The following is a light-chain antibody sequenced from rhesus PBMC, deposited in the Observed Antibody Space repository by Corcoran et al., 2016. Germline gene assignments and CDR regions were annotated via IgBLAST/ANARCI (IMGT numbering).Light chain of an antibody. CDR3: QQYDDLPLT. J-gene: IGKJ4*01. CDR2: YAS. Sequence: DIQMTQSPSSLSSSVGDKVTITCHSSQDISSWLAWYQQKPGKAPKPLIYYASTLQIGVPSRFSGSGSGTDYTLTIRSLQPEDFATYYWQQYDDLPLTFGGGTKVEIK. V-gene: IGKV1-19*01. CDR1: QDISSW.